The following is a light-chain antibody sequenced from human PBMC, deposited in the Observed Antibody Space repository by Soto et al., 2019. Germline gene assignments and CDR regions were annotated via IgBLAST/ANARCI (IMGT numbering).Light chain of an antibody. J-gene: IGKJ1*01. Sequence: DIQMTQSPSSLSASVGDRVTITCRASQGIRDSLAWYQQKPGEVPKLLIFAASALQSGVPSRFSGGGSGTDFTLTITNLQPEDVATYYCHCYDSSPSWTFGQGTRVEIK. V-gene: IGKV1-27*01. CDR3: HCYDSSPSWT. CDR1: QGIRDS. CDR2: AAS.